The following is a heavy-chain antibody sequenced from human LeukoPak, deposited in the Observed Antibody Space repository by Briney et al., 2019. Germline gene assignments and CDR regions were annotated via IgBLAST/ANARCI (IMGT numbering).Heavy chain of an antibody. V-gene: IGHV3-11*04. Sequence: PGGSLRLSCAASGFTFSDYYMSWIRQAPGKGLEWVSYISSSGSTIYYADSVKGRFTSSRDNAKNSLYLQMNSLRAEDTAVYYCARGERWLQIADFDYWGQGTLVTVSS. J-gene: IGHJ4*02. CDR3: ARGERWLQIADFDY. CDR1: GFTFSDYY. D-gene: IGHD5-24*01. CDR2: ISSSGSTI.